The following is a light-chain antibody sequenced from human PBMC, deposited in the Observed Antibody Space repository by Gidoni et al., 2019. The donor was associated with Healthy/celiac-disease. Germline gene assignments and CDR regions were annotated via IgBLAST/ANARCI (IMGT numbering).Light chain of an antibody. CDR2: DAS. J-gene: IGKJ4*01. CDR1: QSVSSY. CDR3: QQRSNWLT. Sequence: EIVLTQSPATLSLSPGERATLSCRASQSVSSYLAWYQQKPGQAPRLLIYDASNRATGITAMFSGSGSGTDFTLTISSLEPEDFAVYYCQQRSNWLTFGGGTKVEIK. V-gene: IGKV3-11*01.